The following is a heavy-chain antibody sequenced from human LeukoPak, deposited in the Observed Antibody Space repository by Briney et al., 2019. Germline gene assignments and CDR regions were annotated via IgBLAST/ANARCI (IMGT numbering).Heavy chain of an antibody. CDR3: ARQGGHYSNYFDY. CDR2: IYPCDSDT. D-gene: IGHD4-11*01. J-gene: IGHJ4*02. Sequence: GESLKISCKGSGYSFTSYWIGWGRQMPGKGLEWMGIIYPCDSDTRYSPSFQGQVTISADKSISTAYLQWSSLKASDTAMYYCARQGGHYSNYFDYWGQGTLVTVSS. V-gene: IGHV5-51*01. CDR1: GYSFTSYW.